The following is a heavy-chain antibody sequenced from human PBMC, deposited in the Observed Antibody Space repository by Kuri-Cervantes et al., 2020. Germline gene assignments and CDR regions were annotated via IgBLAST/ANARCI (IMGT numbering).Heavy chain of an antibody. Sequence: ESLKISCAVSGYSISSGYYWSWIRQPPGKGLEWIGEINHSGSTNYNPSLKSRVTISVDTSKNQFSLKLSSVTAADTAVYYCARFKSNWSGYRNGFDYWGQGTLVTVSS. CDR2: INHSGST. CDR1: GYSISSGYY. D-gene: IGHD3-3*01. CDR3: ARFKSNWSGYRNGFDY. V-gene: IGHV4-34*01. J-gene: IGHJ4*02.